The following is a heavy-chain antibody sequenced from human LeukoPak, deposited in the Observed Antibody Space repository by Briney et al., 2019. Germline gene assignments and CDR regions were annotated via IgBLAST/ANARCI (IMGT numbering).Heavy chain of an antibody. CDR2: INHGGST. Sequence: SETLSLTCAVYGGSFSGYYWSWIRQPQGPGLELIGEINHGGSTNYNPYLKSRVTISVATSKNQFSLKLSFVTAADTAVYYCARVHIAVDSAIGNWFDPWGQGTLVTVSS. V-gene: IGHV4-34*01. CDR3: ARVHIAVDSAIGNWFDP. D-gene: IGHD2-21*01. J-gene: IGHJ5*02. CDR1: GGSFSGYY.